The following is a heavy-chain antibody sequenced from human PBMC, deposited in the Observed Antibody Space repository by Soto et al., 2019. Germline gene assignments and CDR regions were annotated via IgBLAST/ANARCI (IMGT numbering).Heavy chain of an antibody. J-gene: IGHJ6*03. CDR1: GYTFTCYY. D-gene: IGHD3-10*01. CDR2: INPNSGGT. Sequence: GALVKVSCKASGYTFTCYYMHWVRQAPGQGLEWMGWINPNSGGTNYAQKFQGWVTMTRDTSISTAYMELSRLRSDDTAVYYCARGKTYYYGSGSYYSPATYYYYYMDVWGKGTTVTVSS. CDR3: ARGKTYYYGSGSYYSPATYYYYYMDV. V-gene: IGHV1-2*04.